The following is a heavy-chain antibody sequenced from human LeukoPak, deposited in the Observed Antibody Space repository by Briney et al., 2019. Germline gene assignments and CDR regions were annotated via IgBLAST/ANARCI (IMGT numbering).Heavy chain of an antibody. CDR3: AEDIWGGATPFDY. Sequence: GGSLRLSRVGSGFSFGTYEMGWVRPAPGKGLEWVSYIGHDGATTYYADSVKGRFTVSRDNAKGSLFLQMDSLRVEDTAVYFCAEDIWGGATPFDYWGQGTLVTVSS. V-gene: IGHV3-48*03. D-gene: IGHD3-16*01. CDR1: GFSFGTYE. CDR2: IGHDGATT. J-gene: IGHJ4*02.